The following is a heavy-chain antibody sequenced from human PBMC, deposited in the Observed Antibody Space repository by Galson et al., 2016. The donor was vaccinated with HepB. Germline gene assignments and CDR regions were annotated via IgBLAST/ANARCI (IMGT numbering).Heavy chain of an antibody. CDR1: VGSVSSGGYF. CDR2: IHDSGDT. CDR3: ARDQHGTYLAC. Sequence: SETLSLTCSVSVGSVSSGGYFWTWIRQPPGKGLEWVGYIHDSGDTDSNSSLKSPVTISADTSKNQFSLKLTSVTAADTAVYYCARDQHGTYLACWGQGILVTVSS. V-gene: IGHV4-61*08. J-gene: IGHJ4*02. D-gene: IGHD3/OR15-3a*01.